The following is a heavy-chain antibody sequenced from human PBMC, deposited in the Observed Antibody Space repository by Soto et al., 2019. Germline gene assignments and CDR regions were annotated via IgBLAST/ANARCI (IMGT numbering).Heavy chain of an antibody. CDR2: TYYNGNA. D-gene: IGHD3-10*01. CDR1: GRAITYSTYY. V-gene: IGHV4-39*01. CDR3: ARHFVAVVIKGWGY. Sequence: SDTLSLTFNFSGRAITYSTYYWEWFRHPPGKGLKWIGTTYYNGNAYYNPSLRSRVSMSFDTSKNQFSLKLISVTAADTAVYYCARHFVAVVIKGWGYWGQGKLVT. J-gene: IGHJ4*02.